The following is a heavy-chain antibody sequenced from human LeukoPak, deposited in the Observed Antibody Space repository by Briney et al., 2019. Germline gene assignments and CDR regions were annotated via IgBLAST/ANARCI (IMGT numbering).Heavy chain of an antibody. Sequence: ASVKVSCTASGYTFTSYDISWVRQAPGQGLEWMGWISAYNGNTNYAQKLQGRVTMTTDTSTSTAYMELRSLRSDDTAVYYCARNRDIYGSGSYYQNWFDPWGQGTLVTVSS. CDR1: GYTFTSYD. D-gene: IGHD3-10*01. CDR3: ARNRDIYGSGSYYQNWFDP. CDR2: ISAYNGNT. V-gene: IGHV1-18*04. J-gene: IGHJ5*02.